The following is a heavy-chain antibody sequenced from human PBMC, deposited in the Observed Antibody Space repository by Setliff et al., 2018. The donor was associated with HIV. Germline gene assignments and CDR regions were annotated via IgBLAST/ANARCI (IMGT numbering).Heavy chain of an antibody. Sequence: SVKVSCKASRRTFNSHTINWVRQAPGQGLDWMGRIIPILGVANYAQRFQGKVTITADKSTSTAYMELTSLRFDDTAMYYCVRGVQSPPHYSYYYMDVWGEGTIVTVSS. CDR2: IIPILGVA. V-gene: IGHV1-69*02. J-gene: IGHJ6*03. CDR1: RRTFNSHT. D-gene: IGHD3-3*01. CDR3: VRGVQSPPHYSYYYMDV.